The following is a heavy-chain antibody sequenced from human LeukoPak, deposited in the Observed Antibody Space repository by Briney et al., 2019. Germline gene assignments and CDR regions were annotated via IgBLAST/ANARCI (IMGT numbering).Heavy chain of an antibody. CDR2: INHSGST. D-gene: IGHD2-2*02. Sequence: KPSETLSLTCAVYGGSFSGYYWSWIRQPPGKGLEWIGEINHSGSTNYNPSLKSRVTISVDTSKNQFSLKLSSVTAADTAVYYCARASRAIVVVPAAIRRGRWRPLDYWGQGTLVTVSS. V-gene: IGHV4-34*01. J-gene: IGHJ4*02. CDR3: ARASRAIVVVPAAIRRGRWRPLDY. CDR1: GGSFSGYY.